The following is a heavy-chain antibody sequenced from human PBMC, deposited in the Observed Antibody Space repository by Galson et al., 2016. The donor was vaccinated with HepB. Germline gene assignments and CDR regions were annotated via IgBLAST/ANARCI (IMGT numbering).Heavy chain of an antibody. J-gene: IGHJ2*01. CDR2: ISGGSYTI. CDR1: GFALSSYN. Sequence: SLRLSCAASGFALSSYNMNWVRQAPGKGLEWISYISGGSYTINYAGSVKGRFTISRDNARNSLYLQMNSLRDDDTAVYYCTRGLRVDLSGWYFDLWGRDALVTVSS. CDR3: TRGLRVDLSGWYFDL. D-gene: IGHD3-10*01. V-gene: IGHV3-48*02.